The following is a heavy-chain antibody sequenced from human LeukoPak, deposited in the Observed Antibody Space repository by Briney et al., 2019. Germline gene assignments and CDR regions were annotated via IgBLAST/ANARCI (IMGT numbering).Heavy chain of an antibody. V-gene: IGHV3-30*18. D-gene: IGHD1-1*01. Sequence: PGGSLRLSCAASGFTFSSYGMHWVRQAPAKGLEWVAIISYDGSHKYYADSVKGRFTIPRDNSKTTLYLHMNSLRAQDTAVYYCAKDLDNWNAVDVWGQGATVTVSS. J-gene: IGHJ6*02. CDR1: GFTFSSYG. CDR2: ISYDGSHK. CDR3: AKDLDNWNAVDV.